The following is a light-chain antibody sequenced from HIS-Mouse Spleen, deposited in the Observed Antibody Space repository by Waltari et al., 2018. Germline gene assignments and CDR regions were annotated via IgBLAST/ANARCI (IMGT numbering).Light chain of an antibody. V-gene: IGLV2-14*03. Sequence: QSALTQPASVSGSPGQSITISCTGTSSDVGGYNYVTWYQQHPGKAPKLMIYDGRNRPSGVSNRLSGSKFGNTAALTISVLHAEDDADYYCSSYTSSSTYVFGTGTKVTVL. CDR2: DGR. CDR3: SSYTSSSTYV. J-gene: IGLJ1*01. CDR1: SSDVGGYNY.